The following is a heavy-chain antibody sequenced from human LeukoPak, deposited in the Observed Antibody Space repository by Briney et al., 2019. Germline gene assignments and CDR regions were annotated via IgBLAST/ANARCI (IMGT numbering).Heavy chain of an antibody. D-gene: IGHD3-22*01. Sequence: GGSLRLSCVASGFTVSSNFMSWVRQAPGQGLEFVSVLYTGGGTYYADSVRGRFIISRDNSKNTLYLQMNSLRAEDTAVYYCARDRYYDSSGYYYVGFDYWGQGTLVTVSS. CDR3: ARDRYYDSSGYYYVGFDY. CDR2: LYTGGGT. V-gene: IGHV3-66*01. J-gene: IGHJ4*02. CDR1: GFTVSSNF.